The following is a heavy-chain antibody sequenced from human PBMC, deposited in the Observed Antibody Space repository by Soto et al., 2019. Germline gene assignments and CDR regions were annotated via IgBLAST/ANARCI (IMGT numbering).Heavy chain of an antibody. CDR2: IYYSGST. D-gene: IGHD3-10*01. CDR3: ARAKVPFGGSYLRGDYYYGMDV. Sequence: SETLSLTCTVSGSSISSYYWSWIRQPPGKGLEWIGYIYYSGSTNYNPSLKSRVTISVDTSKNQFSLKLSSVTAADTAVYYCARAKVPFGGSYLRGDYYYGMDVWGQGTTVT. J-gene: IGHJ6*02. V-gene: IGHV4-59*08. CDR1: GSSISSYY.